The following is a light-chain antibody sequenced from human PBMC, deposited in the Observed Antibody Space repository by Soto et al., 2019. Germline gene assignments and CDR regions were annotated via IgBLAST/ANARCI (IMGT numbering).Light chain of an antibody. CDR2: GAS. V-gene: IGKV3-20*01. Sequence: EIVLTQSPGTLSLSPGERATLSCRASQTVASTYLGWYQQKPGQAPRLLIFGASSRATGIPDRFSGSGSGTDFSLTISRLEPEDFAVYYCQQYYSFPWTFGQGTKVEIK. CDR3: QQYYSFPWT. J-gene: IGKJ1*01. CDR1: QTVASTY.